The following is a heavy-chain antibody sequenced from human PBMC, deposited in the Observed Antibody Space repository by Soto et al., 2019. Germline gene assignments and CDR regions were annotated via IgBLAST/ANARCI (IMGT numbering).Heavy chain of an antibody. Sequence: GGSLRLSCAASGFTFDDYTMHWVRPAPGKGLEWVSLISWDGGSTYYADSVKGRFTISRDNSKNSLYLQMNSLRTEDTALYYCAKDTGYSSSWTFDYWGQGTLVTVSS. D-gene: IGHD6-13*01. J-gene: IGHJ4*02. CDR3: AKDTGYSSSWTFDY. V-gene: IGHV3-43*01. CDR1: GFTFDDYT. CDR2: ISWDGGST.